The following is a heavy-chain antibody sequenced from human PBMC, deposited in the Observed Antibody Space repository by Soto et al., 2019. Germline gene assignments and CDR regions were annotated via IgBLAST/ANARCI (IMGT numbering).Heavy chain of an antibody. V-gene: IGHV1-46*01. D-gene: IGHD6-6*01. CDR1: GYTFTSYY. CDR3: AHSRPPRLLDY. CDR2: INPSGGST. Sequence: ASVKVSCKASGYTFTSYYMHWVRQAPGQGLEWMGIINPSGGSTSYAQKFQGRVTITKDTSKNQVVLTMTNMDPVDTATYYCAHSRPPRLLDYWGQGTLVTSPQ. J-gene: IGHJ4*02.